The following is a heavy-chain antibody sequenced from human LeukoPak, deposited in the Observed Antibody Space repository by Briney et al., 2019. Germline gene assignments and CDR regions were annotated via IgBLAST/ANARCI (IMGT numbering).Heavy chain of an antibody. D-gene: IGHD1-7*01. CDR2: ITPIFGTS. V-gene: IGHV1-69*01. Sequence: GSSVKVSCKASGGTFSSYVVNWVRQAPGQGLEWMGGITPIFGTSIYAQKFQDRVTITADESTTTVDMELSDLKFDDTAVYYCARSALGTRGWFDPWGQGTLVTVSS. CDR3: ARSALGTRGWFDP. CDR1: GGTFSSYV. J-gene: IGHJ5*02.